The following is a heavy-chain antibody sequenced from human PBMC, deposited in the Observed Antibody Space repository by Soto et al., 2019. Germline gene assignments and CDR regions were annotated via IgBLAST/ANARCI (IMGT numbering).Heavy chain of an antibody. D-gene: IGHD1-1*01. V-gene: IGHV4-59*01. CDR3: GMDGLLERVIAFYI. Sequence: SETLSLTCTVSGGSITSYYWSWIRQPPGKGLEWIAYLHYTGRANYNPSIKSRVTTSVDTSKNQFSLEMSPVTAADTAVYYSGMDGLLERVIAFYIWGQGTMVTVSS. CDR1: GGSITSYY. J-gene: IGHJ3*02. CDR2: LHYTGRA.